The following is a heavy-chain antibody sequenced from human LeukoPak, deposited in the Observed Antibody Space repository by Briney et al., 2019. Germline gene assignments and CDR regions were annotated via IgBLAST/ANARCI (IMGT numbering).Heavy chain of an antibody. V-gene: IGHV3-23*01. CDR3: AGRGYSYGFDY. CDR2: ISGSGGST. Sequence: GGSLRLSCAASGFTFSSYAMSWVRQAPGKGLEWVSAISGSGGSTYYADSVKGRFTISRDNSKSTLYLQMNSLRAEDTAVYYCAGRGYSYGFDYWGQGTLVTVSS. CDR1: GFTFSSYA. J-gene: IGHJ4*02. D-gene: IGHD5-18*01.